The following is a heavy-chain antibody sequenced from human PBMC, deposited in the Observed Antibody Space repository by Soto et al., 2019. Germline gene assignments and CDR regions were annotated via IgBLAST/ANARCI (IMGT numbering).Heavy chain of an antibody. J-gene: IGHJ3*02. CDR3: ARDWGAFDI. Sequence: GGSLRLSCAASGFTFSSYAMHWVRQAPGKGLEYVSAISSNGGSTYYANSVKGRFTISRDNSKNTLYLQMGSLRAEDMAVYYCARDWGAFDIWGQGTMVTVSS. V-gene: IGHV3-64*01. D-gene: IGHD3-16*01. CDR1: GFTFSSYA. CDR2: ISSNGGST.